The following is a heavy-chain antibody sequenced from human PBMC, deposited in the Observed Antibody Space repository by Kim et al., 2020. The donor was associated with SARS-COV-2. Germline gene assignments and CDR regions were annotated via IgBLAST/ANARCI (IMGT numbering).Heavy chain of an antibody. Sequence: PKRRVTISVDTSKTQFSLKLSSVTAADTAVYYCARRNYDFWSGSHNWFDPWGQGTLVTVSS. D-gene: IGHD3-3*01. J-gene: IGHJ5*02. V-gene: IGHV4-39*01. CDR3: ARRNYDFWSGSHNWFDP.